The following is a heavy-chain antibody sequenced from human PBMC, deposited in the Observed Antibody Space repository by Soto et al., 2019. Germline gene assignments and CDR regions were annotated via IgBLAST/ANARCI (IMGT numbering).Heavy chain of an antibody. J-gene: IGHJ5*02. V-gene: IGHV4-30-4*01. D-gene: IGHD3-22*01. CDR2: IYYSGST. CDR3: ARDPGLAFGHYYDSSGSWFDP. Sequence: SETLSLTCTVSGGSISSGDYYWSWIRQPPGKGLEWIGYIYYSGSTYYNPSLKSRVTISVDTSKNQFSLKLSSVTAADTAVYYCARDPGLAFGHYYDSSGSWFDPWGQGTLVTVSS. CDR1: GGSISSGDYY.